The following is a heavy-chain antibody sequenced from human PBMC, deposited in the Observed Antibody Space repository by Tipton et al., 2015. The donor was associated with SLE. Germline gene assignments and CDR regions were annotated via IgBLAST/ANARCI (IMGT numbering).Heavy chain of an antibody. CDR3: ARPVGRWLQYDAFDI. D-gene: IGHD5-24*01. CDR1: GGSLSSGTYY. Sequence: GLVKPSETLSLTCSVSGGSLSSGTYYWGWIRQPPGKGLEWIGSVYYSGSTYYNPSLKSRVTISVDTSENQFSLRLTSVTAADTAVYYCARPVGRWLQYDAFDIWGQGTMVTVSS. V-gene: IGHV4-39*01. CDR2: VYYSGST. J-gene: IGHJ3*02.